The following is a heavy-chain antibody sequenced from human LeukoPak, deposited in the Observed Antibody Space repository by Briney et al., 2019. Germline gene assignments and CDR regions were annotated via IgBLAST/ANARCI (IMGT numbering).Heavy chain of an antibody. CDR1: GFTFTSYA. V-gene: IGHV3-23*01. Sequence: PGGSLRLSCAASGFTFTSYAMTWVRQAPGKGLAWVSGINASGGSTYYADSVKGRSTISRDNSKNTLFLQLNNLRADDTAVYRCVKRRFNDFWSGPDYWGQGTLVTVSS. D-gene: IGHD3-3*01. J-gene: IGHJ4*02. CDR3: VKRRFNDFWSGPDY. CDR2: INASGGST.